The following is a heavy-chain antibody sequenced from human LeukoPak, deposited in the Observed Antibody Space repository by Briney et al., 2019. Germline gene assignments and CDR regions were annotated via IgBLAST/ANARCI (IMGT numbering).Heavy chain of an antibody. CDR1: GFAFGNYA. CDR2: IDSSGTYT. V-gene: IGHV3-23*05. D-gene: IGHD4-17*01. J-gene: IGHJ4*02. CDR3: AKISTVSENFDY. Sequence: GGSLRLSCAASGFAFGNYAMGWVRQAPGKGLEWVSSIDSSGTYTPSAESVKGRFTISRDNSENTMYLQLNSLRAEDTAVYSCAKISTVSENFDYWGQGTLVTVCS.